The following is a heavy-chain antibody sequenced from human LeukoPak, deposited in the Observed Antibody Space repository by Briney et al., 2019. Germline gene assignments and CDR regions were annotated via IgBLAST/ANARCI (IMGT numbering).Heavy chain of an antibody. CDR3: ARGGSGSYYISFDY. V-gene: IGHV3-66*01. J-gene: IGHJ4*02. Sequence: GGSLRLSCAASGFTVSSNYMSRVRQAPGKGLEWVSVIYSGGSTYYADSVKGRFTISRDNSKNTLYLQMNSLRAEDTAVYYCARGGSGSYYISFDYWGQGTLVTVSS. CDR2: IYSGGST. D-gene: IGHD3-10*01. CDR1: GFTVSSNY.